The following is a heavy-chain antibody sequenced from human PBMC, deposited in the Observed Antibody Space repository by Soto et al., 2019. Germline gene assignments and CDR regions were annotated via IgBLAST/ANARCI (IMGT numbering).Heavy chain of an antibody. CDR3: ATDPSLDYGSGSYGY. CDR1: GYTLTELS. J-gene: IGHJ4*02. Sequence: ASVKVSCKVSGYTLTELSMHWVRQAPGKGLEWMGGFDPEDGETIYAQKFQGRVTMTEDTSTDTAYIELSSLRSEDTAVYYCATDPSLDYGSGSYGYWGQGTMVTVSS. V-gene: IGHV1-24*01. D-gene: IGHD3-10*01. CDR2: FDPEDGET.